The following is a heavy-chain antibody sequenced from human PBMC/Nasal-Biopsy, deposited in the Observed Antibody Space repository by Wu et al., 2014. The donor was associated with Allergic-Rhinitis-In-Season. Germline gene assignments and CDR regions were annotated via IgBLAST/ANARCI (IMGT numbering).Heavy chain of an antibody. Sequence: LRLSCAASGFTFSSYDMSWVRQAPGKGLEWVATITGSGGSTYYADSVKGRFTISRDNSKNTLYLQMNNLRAEDTAVYSCAKDDFYSASQIDSWGQGTLVTVSS. CDR3: AKDDFYSASQIDS. V-gene: IGHV3-23*01. D-gene: IGHD3/OR15-3a*01. CDR2: ITGSGGST. CDR1: GFTFSSYD. J-gene: IGHJ5*01.